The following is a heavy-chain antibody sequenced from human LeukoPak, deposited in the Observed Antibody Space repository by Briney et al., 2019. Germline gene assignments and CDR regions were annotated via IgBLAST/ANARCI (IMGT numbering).Heavy chain of an antibody. D-gene: IGHD2-15*01. CDR3: SKSPVVGRDAFDI. V-gene: IGHV3-11*01. CDR2: SRGSTI. CDR1: GFTFSDYY. J-gene: IGHJ3*02. Sequence: PGGSLRLSCAASGFTFSDYYMSSRGSTIYYADSVKGRFTISRDNAKNSLYLQMNSLRAEDTAVYYCSKSPVVGRDAFDIWGQGTMVTVSS.